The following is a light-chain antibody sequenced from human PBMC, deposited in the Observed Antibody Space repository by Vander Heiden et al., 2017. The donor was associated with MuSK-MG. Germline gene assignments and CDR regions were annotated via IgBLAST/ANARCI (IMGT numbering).Light chain of an antibody. CDR1: QTVSSH. J-gene: IGKJ1*01. CDR2: GAS. V-gene: IGKV1-39*01. Sequence: DIQLTQSPSSLSASVGDRVTITCRASQTVSSHLNWYQQKPGKAPNLLIYGASSLQSGVPSRFSGSGSGTDFTLTISSLQPEDFATYYWQQSYSTPRTFGQGSKVEV. CDR3: QQSYSTPRT.